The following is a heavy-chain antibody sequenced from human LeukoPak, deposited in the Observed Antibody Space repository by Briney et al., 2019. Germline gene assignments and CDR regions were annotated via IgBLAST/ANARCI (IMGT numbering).Heavy chain of an antibody. CDR2: ISSSSSYI. D-gene: IGHD6-25*01. CDR3: ARLWQGKRPPDY. Sequence: GSLRLSCAASGFAFSSYSMNWVRQAPGKGLEWVSSISSSSSYIYYADSVKGRFTISRDNAKNSLYLQMNSLRAEDTAVYYCARLWQGKRPPDYWGQGTLVTVSS. J-gene: IGHJ4*02. CDR1: GFAFSSYS. V-gene: IGHV3-21*01.